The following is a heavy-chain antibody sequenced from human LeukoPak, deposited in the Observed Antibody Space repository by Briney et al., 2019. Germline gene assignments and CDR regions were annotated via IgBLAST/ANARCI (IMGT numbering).Heavy chain of an antibody. V-gene: IGHV1-8*01. CDR3: ARGRNWGHDWFDP. D-gene: IGHD3-16*01. CDR2: MYPNSDNA. Sequence: ASVKVSCKPSGYTFANCDINWVRQAPGQGLEWMGWMYPNSDNAGYAQKFQGRVTMTRNTSIPTVYMELTSLRSEDTAMYYCARGRNWGHDWFDPWGQGTLVTVSS. J-gene: IGHJ5*02. CDR1: GYTFANCD.